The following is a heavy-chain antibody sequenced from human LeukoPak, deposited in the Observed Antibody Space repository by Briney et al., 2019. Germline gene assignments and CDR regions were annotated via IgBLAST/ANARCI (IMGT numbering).Heavy chain of an antibody. D-gene: IGHD1-26*01. Sequence: KPSETLSLTCAVYGGSFSGYYWSWIRQPPGKGLEWIGEINHSGSTNYNPSLKSRVTISVDTSKNQFSLKLSSVTAADTAVCYCARHPLPRWGFDYWGQGTLVTVSS. CDR3: ARHPLPRWGFDY. CDR1: GGSFSGYY. V-gene: IGHV4-34*01. CDR2: INHSGST. J-gene: IGHJ4*02.